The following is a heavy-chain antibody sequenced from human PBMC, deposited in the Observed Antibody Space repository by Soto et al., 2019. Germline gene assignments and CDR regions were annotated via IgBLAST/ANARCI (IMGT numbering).Heavy chain of an antibody. Sequence: QVPLQESGPGLVKPSQTLSLTCNVSGGSISGGRYYWNWIRQHPGKGLEWIGNIHDNGITYYNPSLKSRVIISEDTSKNQFSLRLSSVTAADTAVYYCTRDRGFGMDVWGQGTTVTVSS. CDR3: TRDRGFGMDV. J-gene: IGHJ6*02. CDR2: IHDNGIT. V-gene: IGHV4-31*03. CDR1: GGSISGGRYY.